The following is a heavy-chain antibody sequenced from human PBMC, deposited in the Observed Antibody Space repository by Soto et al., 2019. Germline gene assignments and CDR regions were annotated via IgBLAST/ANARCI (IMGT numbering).Heavy chain of an antibody. J-gene: IGHJ4*02. V-gene: IGHV3-53*04. D-gene: IGHD3-9*01. CDR2: IYSGGST. CDR1: GFTVSSNY. Sequence: EVQLVESGGGLVQPGGSLRLSCAASGFTVSSNYMSWVRQAPGKGLEWVSVIYSGGSTYYADSVKGRFTISRHNSKNTLYLQMNSLRAEDTAVYYCARGLRGRAGYPHQYYFDYWGQGTLVTVSS. CDR3: ARGLRGRAGYPHQYYFDY.